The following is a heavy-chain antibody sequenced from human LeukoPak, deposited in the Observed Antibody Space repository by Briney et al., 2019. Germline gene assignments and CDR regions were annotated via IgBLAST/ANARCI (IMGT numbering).Heavy chain of an antibody. Sequence: SVKVSCKASGGTFSSYTISWVRQAPGQGLEWMGRIIPILGIANYAQKFQGRVTITADKSTSTAYMELSSLRSEDTAVYYCAREVIQLWPGSTDYYGMDVWGQGTTVTVSS. CDR2: IIPILGIA. CDR1: GGTFSSYT. CDR3: AREVIQLWPGSTDYYGMDV. V-gene: IGHV1-69*04. J-gene: IGHJ6*02. D-gene: IGHD5-18*01.